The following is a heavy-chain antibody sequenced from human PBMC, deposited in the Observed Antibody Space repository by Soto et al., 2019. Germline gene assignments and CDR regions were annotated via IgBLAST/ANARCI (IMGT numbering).Heavy chain of an antibody. D-gene: IGHD2-21*02. CDR2: IFSSGST. Sequence: SETLSLTCTVSGGSITDYSWVWIRQPAGKGLEWIGRIFSSGSTNYNPSLKGRITMSLDTSKNQFSLKLNSATATDTAVYFCVRDQGVVVTADNWFDPWGQGILVTVSS. CDR3: VRDQGVVVTADNWFDP. V-gene: IGHV4-4*07. J-gene: IGHJ5*02. CDR1: GGSITDYS.